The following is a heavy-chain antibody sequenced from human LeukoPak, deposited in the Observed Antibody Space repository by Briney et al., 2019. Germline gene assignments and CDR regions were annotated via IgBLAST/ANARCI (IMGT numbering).Heavy chain of an antibody. CDR3: ARHAIDGSGYYFDYFDY. Sequence: SETLSLTCPVSGGSSRTPYWSWIQQSPGKGLEWLGYIYNGGNTNYNPSLRSRATISIDTSKNQFSLKLTSVTAADTAVYYCARHAIDGSGYYFDYFDYWGQGTLVTVSS. CDR1: GGSSRTPY. V-gene: IGHV4-59*08. D-gene: IGHD3-22*01. CDR2: IYNGGNT. J-gene: IGHJ4*02.